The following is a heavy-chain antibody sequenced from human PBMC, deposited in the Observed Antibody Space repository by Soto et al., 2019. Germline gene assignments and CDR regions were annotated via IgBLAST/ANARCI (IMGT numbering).Heavy chain of an antibody. D-gene: IGHD1-26*01. CDR2: IYYSGST. Sequence: SETLSLTCTVSGGSISSYYWSWIRQPPGKGLEWIGYIYYSGSTNYNPSLKSRVTISVDTSKNQFSLKLSSVTAADTAVYYCAKETYSGSSHFDYWGQGTLVTVSS. CDR1: GGSISSYY. CDR3: AKETYSGSSHFDY. J-gene: IGHJ4*02. V-gene: IGHV4-59*01.